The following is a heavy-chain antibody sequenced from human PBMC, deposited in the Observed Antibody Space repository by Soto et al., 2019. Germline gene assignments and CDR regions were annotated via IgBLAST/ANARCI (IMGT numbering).Heavy chain of an antibody. CDR1: GGSISSSSFC. CDR2: VYDSGST. D-gene: IGHD5-18*01. Sequence: SETLSLTCTVSGGSISSSSFCWGWIRQSPGKGLEWIATVYDSGSTNYNPSLKSRVTISVDTSKNQFSLKLSSVSAADTAVYYCGTLQRGGYTYGYRGDYWGQGTLVT. J-gene: IGHJ4*02. V-gene: IGHV4-39*01. CDR3: GTLQRGGYTYGYRGDY.